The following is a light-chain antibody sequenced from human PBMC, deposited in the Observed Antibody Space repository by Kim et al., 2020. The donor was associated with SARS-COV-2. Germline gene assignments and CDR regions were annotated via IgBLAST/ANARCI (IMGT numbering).Light chain of an antibody. CDR3: QHYNKWPPWT. V-gene: IGKV3-15*01. J-gene: IGKJ1*01. CDR1: QSVYIN. CDR2: DAS. Sequence: SPGDGVILSCRASQSVYINVAWYQQRPGQPPSILIYDASSRATGIPARFTGSESGTDFTLTISSLQSEDFAVYYCQHYNKWPPWTFCRGTKVDIK.